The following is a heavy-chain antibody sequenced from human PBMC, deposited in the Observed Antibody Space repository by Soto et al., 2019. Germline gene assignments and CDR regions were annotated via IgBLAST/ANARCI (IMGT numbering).Heavy chain of an antibody. D-gene: IGHD6-19*01. V-gene: IGHV6-1*01. CDR1: GDSVSSNSAA. CDR3: ARGVRHSSGWDYYYYGMDV. Sequence: PSQTLSLTCAISGDSVSSNSAAWNWIRQSPSRGLEWLGRTYYSSKWYNDYAVSVKSRITINPDTSKNQFSLQLNSVTPEDTAVYYCARGVRHSSGWDYYYYGMDVWGQGTTVTVSS. CDR2: TYYSSKWYN. J-gene: IGHJ6*02.